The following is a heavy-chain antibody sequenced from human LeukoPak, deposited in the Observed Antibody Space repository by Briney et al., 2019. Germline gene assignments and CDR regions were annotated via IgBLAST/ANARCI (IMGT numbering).Heavy chain of an antibody. CDR3: VAIFGVVTPKYYFDY. CDR1: GYTFTSYY. CDR2: INPSGGST. J-gene: IGHJ4*02. Sequence: ASVKVSCKASGYTFTSYYMHWVRQAPGQGLEWMGIINPSGGSTSYAQKFQGRVTMTRDTSTSTVYTELSSLRSEDTAVYYCVAIFGVVTPKYYFDYWGQGTLVTVSS. V-gene: IGHV1-46*01. D-gene: IGHD3-3*01.